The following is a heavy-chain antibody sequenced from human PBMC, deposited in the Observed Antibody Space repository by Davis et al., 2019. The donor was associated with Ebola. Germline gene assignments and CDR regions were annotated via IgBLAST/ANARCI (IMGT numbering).Heavy chain of an antibody. CDR1: GFTFNNYG. CDR3: ARDDKIRGGTMGYYYYGMDV. J-gene: IGHJ6*02. CDR2: IWYDGSNK. D-gene: IGHD1-7*01. V-gene: IGHV3-33*01. Sequence: GESLKISCAASGFTFNNYGMHWVRQAPGKGLEWVAVIWYDGSNKYYADSVKGRFTISRDNSKNTLYLQMNSLRAEDTAVYYCARDDKIRGGTMGYYYYGMDVWGQGTTVTVSS.